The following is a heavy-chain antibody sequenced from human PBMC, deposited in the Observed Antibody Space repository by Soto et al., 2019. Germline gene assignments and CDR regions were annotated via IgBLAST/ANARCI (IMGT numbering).Heavy chain of an antibody. CDR3: ARGGPIFYDSSGYYYVGHAFDI. CDR1: GGTFSSYA. J-gene: IGHJ3*02. V-gene: IGHV1-69*01. CDR2: IIPIFGTA. D-gene: IGHD3-22*01. Sequence: QVQLVQSGAEVKKPGSSVKVSCKASGGTFSSYAISWVRQAPGQGLEWMGGIIPIFGTANYAQKFQGRVTITTDESTSTAYMELSSLRSEDTAVYYGARGGPIFYDSSGYYYVGHAFDIWGQGTMVTVSS.